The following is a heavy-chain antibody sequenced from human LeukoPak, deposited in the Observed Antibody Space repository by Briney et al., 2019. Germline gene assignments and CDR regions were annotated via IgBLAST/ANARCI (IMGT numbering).Heavy chain of an antibody. D-gene: IGHD5-24*01. Sequence: GGSLRLSCAASGFTFSSYAMHWVRQAPGKGLEWVAVISYDGSNKYYADSVKGRFTISRDNSKNTLYLQMNSLRAEDTAVYYCARGGRDGYNFGGGTFDYWGQGTLVTVSS. V-gene: IGHV3-30-3*01. CDR1: GFTFSSYA. J-gene: IGHJ4*02. CDR2: ISYDGSNK. CDR3: ARGGRDGYNFGGGTFDY.